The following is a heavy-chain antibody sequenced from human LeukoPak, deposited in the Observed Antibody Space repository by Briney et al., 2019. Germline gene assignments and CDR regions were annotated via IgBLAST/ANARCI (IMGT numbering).Heavy chain of an antibody. CDR2: ISGSGRTI. D-gene: IGHD5-12*01. Sequence: PGGSLRLSCAASGFTFSDYYMSWIRQAPGKGLEWVSYISGSGRTIYYADSVKGRFTISRDNAKNALFLQVNGLRAEDTAVYFCARGGYDDQVSNALNMWGQRTMVTVSS. V-gene: IGHV3-11*01. CDR3: ARGGYDDQVSNALNM. CDR1: GFTFSDYY. J-gene: IGHJ3*02.